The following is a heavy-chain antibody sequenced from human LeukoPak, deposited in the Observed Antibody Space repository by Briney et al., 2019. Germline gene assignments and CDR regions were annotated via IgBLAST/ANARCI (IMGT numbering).Heavy chain of an antibody. V-gene: IGHV3-11*01. J-gene: IGHJ3*02. CDR3: ARATSDAFDI. CDR1: GLTFSAYY. CDR2: ISSSGTAV. D-gene: IGHD6-6*01. Sequence: GGSPRLSCAASGLTFSAYYMTWIRQAPGKGLEWVSYISSSGTAVYYPDSMKGRFTISRDNAKNSLYLQMNSLRAEDTAVYYCARATSDAFDIWGQGTMVTVSS.